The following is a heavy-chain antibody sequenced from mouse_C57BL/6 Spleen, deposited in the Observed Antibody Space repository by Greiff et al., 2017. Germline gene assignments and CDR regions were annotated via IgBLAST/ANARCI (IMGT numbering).Heavy chain of an antibody. V-gene: IGHV1-81*01. CDR2: IYPRSGNT. J-gene: IGHJ3*01. CDR3: ASQTAQATAWFAY. D-gene: IGHD3-2*02. CDR1: GYTFTSYG. Sequence: QVQLKESGAELARPGASVKLSCKASGYTFTSYGISWVKQRTGQGLEWIGEIYPRSGNTYYNEKFKGKATLTADKSSSTAYMELRSLTSEDSAVYFCASQTAQATAWFAYWGQGTLVTVSA.